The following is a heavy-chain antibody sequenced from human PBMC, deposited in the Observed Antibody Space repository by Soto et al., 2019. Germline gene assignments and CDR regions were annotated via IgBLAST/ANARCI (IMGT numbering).Heavy chain of an antibody. D-gene: IGHD5-12*01. J-gene: IGHJ4*02. V-gene: IGHV1-58*01. CDR3: ATSRWLQWPLDY. CDR2: IVVGSGNT. Sequence: GASVKVSCKASGFTFTSSAVQWVRQARGQRLEWIGWIVVGSGNTNYAQKFQERVTITRDMSTSTAYMELSSLRSEDTAVYYCATSRWLQWPLDYWGQGTLVTVSS. CDR1: GFTFTSSA.